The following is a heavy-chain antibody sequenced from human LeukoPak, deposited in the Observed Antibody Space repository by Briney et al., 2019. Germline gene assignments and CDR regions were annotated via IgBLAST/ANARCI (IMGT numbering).Heavy chain of an antibody. CDR3: ARGISSSHPFLY. CDR1: GFTFSSYR. Sequence: GGSLRLSCAASGFTFSSYRMNWVRQAPGKGLEWVSSISSSSSYIYYADSVKGRFTISRDNAKNSLYLQMNSLRAEDTAVYYCARGISSSHPFLYWGQGTLVTVSS. J-gene: IGHJ4*02. V-gene: IGHV3-21*01. D-gene: IGHD6-13*01. CDR2: ISSSSSYI.